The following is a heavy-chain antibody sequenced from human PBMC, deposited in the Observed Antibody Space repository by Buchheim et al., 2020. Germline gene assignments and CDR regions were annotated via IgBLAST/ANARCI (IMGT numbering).Heavy chain of an antibody. Sequence: EVQLLESGGGLVQPGGSLRLSCTASGFTFSSYAMSWVRQAPGKGLEWVSGISGRGGSTYYADSVKGRFTISRDNYKHTLYFQMNSLRAEESAVYYCAKCVDDYGDYVSDYWGQGTL. CDR3: AKCVDDYGDYVSDY. V-gene: IGHV3-23*01. J-gene: IGHJ4*02. CDR2: ISGRGGST. D-gene: IGHD4-17*01. CDR1: GFTFSSYA.